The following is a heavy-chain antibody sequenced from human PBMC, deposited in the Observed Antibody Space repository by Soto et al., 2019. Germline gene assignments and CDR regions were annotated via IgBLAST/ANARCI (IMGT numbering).Heavy chain of an antibody. D-gene: IGHD1-26*01. CDR1: GYTFVTYG. V-gene: IGHV1-18*04. J-gene: IGHJ5*02. CDR3: ARWDFGDNWFDP. CDR2: ISPYNANT. Sequence: QVRLVQSGGEVKKPGASVKVSCKASGYTFVTYGISWVRQAPGQGLEWMGRISPYNANTDYARKFQGRVTMTTDTFTTTAYMELRDLRSDDTAMYYCARWDFGDNWFDPWGQGSLVTVSS.